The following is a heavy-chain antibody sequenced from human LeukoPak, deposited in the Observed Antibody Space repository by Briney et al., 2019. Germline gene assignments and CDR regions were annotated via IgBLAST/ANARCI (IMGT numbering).Heavy chain of an antibody. V-gene: IGHV3-30*04. J-gene: IGHJ4*02. Sequence: GSLRLSCAASGFTFTNYAMHWVRQAPGKGLEWVAVISYDGSNKYYADSLKGRFTISRDNSKNTLYLQMNSLKAEDTAVYYCARDRAYGSGSIAYWGQGTLVTVSS. CDR2: ISYDGSNK. CDR1: GFTFTNYA. D-gene: IGHD3-10*01. CDR3: ARDRAYGSGSIAY.